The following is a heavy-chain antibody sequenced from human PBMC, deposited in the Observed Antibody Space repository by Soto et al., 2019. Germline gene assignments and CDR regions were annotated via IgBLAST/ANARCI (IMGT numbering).Heavy chain of an antibody. J-gene: IGHJ4*02. CDR1: GFAFDRFA. CDR3: AKATDTEYYDIDY. V-gene: IGHV3-23*01. D-gene: IGHD3-9*01. Sequence: EVKLLESGGGLVQPGGSLRLSCTASGFAFDRFAMNWVRQATGKGLQWVSSISYSGGSRYYADSVKGRFTVSRDNSKKTLFLQINNLRAEDTAVYYCAKATDTEYYDIDYWGQGTLVTVAS. CDR2: ISYSGGSR.